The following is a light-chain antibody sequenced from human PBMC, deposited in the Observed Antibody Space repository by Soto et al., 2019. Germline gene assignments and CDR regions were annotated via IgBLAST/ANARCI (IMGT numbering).Light chain of an antibody. J-gene: IGLJ2*01. Sequence: NFMLTQPHSVSESPGRTVSISCTGSSGSIATNYVQWYQQRPGSAPTTVIYEDNQRPSGVPDRFSGSIDSSSNSASLTISGLKTEDEADYYCQSFDKNNRHVLFGGGTKLTVL. CDR2: EDN. V-gene: IGLV6-57*02. CDR3: QSFDKNNRHVL. CDR1: SGSIATNY.